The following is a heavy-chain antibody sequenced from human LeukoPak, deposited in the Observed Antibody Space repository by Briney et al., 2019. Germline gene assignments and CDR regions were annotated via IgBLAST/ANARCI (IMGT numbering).Heavy chain of an antibody. J-gene: IGHJ4*02. D-gene: IGHD3-16*01. CDR2: IWYDGTNK. CDR1: GFTFSSYG. Sequence: GGSLRLSCAASGFTFSSYGMHWVRQAPGKGLEWVAVIWYDGTNKYYADSVKGRFTISRDNSKNTLYLQMNSLRAEDTAVYYCARDYVSRKPYESFDYWGQGALVTVSS. CDR3: ARDYVSRKPYESFDY. V-gene: IGHV3-33*01.